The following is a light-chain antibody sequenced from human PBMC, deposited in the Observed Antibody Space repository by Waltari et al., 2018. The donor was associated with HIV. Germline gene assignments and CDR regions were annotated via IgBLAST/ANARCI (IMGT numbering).Light chain of an antibody. J-gene: IGLJ2*01. V-gene: IGLV4-69*01. Sequence: QLVLTQSPSASAYLGASVKLTCTLRRGHSSYVIEWHQQQPKKGPRYLMKLNSEGSHCKGDRIPDRFAGSSSAAERYRTSSSRQSEDEADYYCQTWGTGFVVFGGGTKLTVL. CDR3: QTWGTGFVV. CDR1: RGHSSYV. CDR2: LNSEGSH.